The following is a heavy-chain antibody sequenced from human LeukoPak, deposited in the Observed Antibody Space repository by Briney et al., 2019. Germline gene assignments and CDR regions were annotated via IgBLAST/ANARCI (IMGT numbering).Heavy chain of an antibody. CDR2: ISGSGVST. CDR3: AKGTSVGPSFFDY. J-gene: IGHJ4*02. D-gene: IGHD3-16*01. Sequence: ETLSLTCTVSGGSISSTNYYWGWIRQPPGKGLEWVSAISGSGVSTYYADSVKGRFTISRDNSKNTLYLQMNSLRAEDTAVYYCAKGTSVGPSFFDYWGQGTLVTVSS. V-gene: IGHV3-23*01. CDR1: GGSISSTNYY.